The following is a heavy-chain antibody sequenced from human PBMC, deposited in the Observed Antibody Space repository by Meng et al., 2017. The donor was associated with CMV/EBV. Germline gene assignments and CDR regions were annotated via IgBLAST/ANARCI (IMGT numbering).Heavy chain of an antibody. Sequence: GESLKISCAASGFTFSSYWMSWVRQAPGKGLEWVSYISSSGSTIYYADSVKGRFTISRDNAKNSLYLQMNSLRAEDTAVYYCARQLPKSYYYDSSGYSYWGQGTLVTVSS. V-gene: IGHV3-48*04. CDR2: ISSSGSTI. D-gene: IGHD3-22*01. J-gene: IGHJ4*02. CDR3: ARQLPKSYYYDSSGYSY. CDR1: GFTFSSYW.